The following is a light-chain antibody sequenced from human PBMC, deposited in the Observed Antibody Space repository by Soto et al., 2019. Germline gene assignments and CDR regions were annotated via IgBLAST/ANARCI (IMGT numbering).Light chain of an antibody. V-gene: IGLV6-57*03. CDR3: QSYDSSNHGV. J-gene: IGLJ3*02. Sequence: NFMLTQPHSVSESPGKTVTISCTRSSGSIATNYVQWFQQRPGSAPIIVIYEDDQRPSGVPDRFSGSIDSSSNSASLTISGLQTEDEADYYCQSYDSSNHGVFGGGTEVTVL. CDR2: EDD. CDR1: SGSIATNY.